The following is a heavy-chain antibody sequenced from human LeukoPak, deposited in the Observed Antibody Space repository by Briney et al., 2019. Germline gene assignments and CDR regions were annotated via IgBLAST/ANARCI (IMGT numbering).Heavy chain of an antibody. CDR3: ARWDPEQLVQGDGAFDI. Sequence: ASVKVSCKASGYTFTSYCIHWVRQAPGQGLEWMGIINPSGGSTNYAQKFQGRVTMTRDTSTSTVYMELSSLRSEDTAVYYCARWDPEQLVQGDGAFDIWGQGTMVTVSS. D-gene: IGHD6-6*01. CDR2: INPSGGST. J-gene: IGHJ3*02. V-gene: IGHV1-46*01. CDR1: GYTFTSYC.